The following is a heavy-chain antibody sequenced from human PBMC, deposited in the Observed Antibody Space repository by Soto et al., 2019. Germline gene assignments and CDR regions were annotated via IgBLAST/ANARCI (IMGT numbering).Heavy chain of an antibody. V-gene: IGHV1-46*01. J-gene: IGHJ6*02. CDR2: INPSGGST. CDR1: GYTFTSYY. CDR3: ARGFGDSVDYYYYGMDV. Sequence: ASVKVSCKASGYTFTSYYMHWVRQAPGQGLEWMGIINPSGGSTSYAQKFQGRVTMTRDTSTSTVYMELSSLRSEDTAVYYCARGFGDSVDYYYYGMDVWGQGTTVTVSS. D-gene: IGHD4-17*01.